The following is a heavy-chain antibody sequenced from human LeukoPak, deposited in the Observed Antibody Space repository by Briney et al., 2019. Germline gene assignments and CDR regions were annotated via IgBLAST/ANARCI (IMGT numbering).Heavy chain of an antibody. CDR2: ISSSSSYI. D-gene: IGHD1-26*01. CDR3: AKDLLGATYDY. V-gene: IGHV3-21*01. Sequence: PGGSLRLSCAASGFTFSSYSMNWVRQAPGKGLEWVSSISSSSSYIYYADSVKGRFTISRDNAKNSLYLQMNSLRAEDTAVYYCAKDLLGATYDYWGQGTLVTVSS. J-gene: IGHJ4*02. CDR1: GFTFSSYS.